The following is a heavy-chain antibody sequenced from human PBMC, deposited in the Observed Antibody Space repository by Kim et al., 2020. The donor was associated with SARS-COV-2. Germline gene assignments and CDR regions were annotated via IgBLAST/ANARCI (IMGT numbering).Heavy chain of an antibody. Sequence: ASVKVSCKASGYTFTGYYMHWVRQAPGQGLEWMGWINPNSGGTNYAQKYQGRVTMTRDTSISTAYRELSRLRSDDTAGYYCARDPSGWWGYNWFDPWGQGTLGTVSS. V-gene: IGHV1-2*02. J-gene: IGHJ5*02. D-gene: IGHD6-19*01. CDR3: ARDPSGWWGYNWFDP. CDR2: INPNSGGT. CDR1: GYTFTGYY.